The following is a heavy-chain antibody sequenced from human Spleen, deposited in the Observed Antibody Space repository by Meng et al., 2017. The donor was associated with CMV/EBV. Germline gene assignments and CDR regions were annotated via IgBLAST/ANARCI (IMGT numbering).Heavy chain of an antibody. CDR3: ARDSSHSYHDSGGYYYYSYGMDV. CDR1: GYTFTKNY. J-gene: IGHJ6*02. D-gene: IGHD3-22*01. Sequence: ASVKVSCKASGYTFTKNYMHWVRQAPGQGVEWMGWINPKSGDIKYAQKFRGRVTMTRDASINTAYMEVSRLRSDDTAVYYCARDSSHSYHDSGGYYYYSYGMDVWGQGTTVTVSS. CDR2: INPKSGDI. V-gene: IGHV1-2*02.